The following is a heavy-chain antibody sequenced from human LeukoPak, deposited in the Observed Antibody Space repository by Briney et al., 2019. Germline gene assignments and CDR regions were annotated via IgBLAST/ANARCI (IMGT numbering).Heavy chain of an antibody. V-gene: IGHV4-59*01. Sequence: PSETLSLTCTVSRDSISDFYWSWIRQPPGKRLEWIGYLHNTGRSGYNPSLEGRATMSLDRSRNQLSLKLSSVTAADTAVYYCARTVTLTDIDSWGQGTLVTVSS. J-gene: IGHJ5*01. CDR3: ARTVTLTDIDS. CDR1: RDSISDFY. CDR2: LHNTGRS. D-gene: IGHD4-17*01.